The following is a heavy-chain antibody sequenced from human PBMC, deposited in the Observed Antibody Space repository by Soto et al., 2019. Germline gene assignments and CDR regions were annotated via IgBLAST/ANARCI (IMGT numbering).Heavy chain of an antibody. CDR1: GFTFSNYA. V-gene: IGHV3-23*01. CDR3: AKRPASLICFDY. J-gene: IGHJ4*02. D-gene: IGHD3-10*01. CDR2: ITNSGRST. Sequence: GGSLRLSCAASGFTFSNYAMTWVRQAPGKGLEWVSTITNSGRSTYYADSVKGRFTISRDNSKNTLYLQMNSLRAEDTAVYFCAKRPASLICFDYWGQGALVTVSS.